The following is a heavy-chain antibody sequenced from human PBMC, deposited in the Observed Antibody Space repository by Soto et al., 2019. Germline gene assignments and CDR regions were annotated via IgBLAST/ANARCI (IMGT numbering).Heavy chain of an antibody. V-gene: IGHV4-39*01. CDR2: IYYSGIT. CDR1: GGSISSYY. Sequence: CTVSGGSISSYYWSWIRQPPGKGLEWIGSIYYSGITYYNPSLNSRVTVSVDSSKNQFSLKVTSVTAADTAVYYCARPHGNCISSSCHGHYAMDVWGQGTTVTSP. J-gene: IGHJ6*02. D-gene: IGHD2-2*01. CDR3: ARPHGNCISSSCHGHYAMDV.